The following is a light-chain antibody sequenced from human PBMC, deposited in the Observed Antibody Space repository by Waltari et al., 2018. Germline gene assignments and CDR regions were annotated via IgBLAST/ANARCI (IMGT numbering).Light chain of an antibody. CDR2: KAS. CDR1: QSISSW. Sequence: DIQRTQSPSTLSASVGDRVTITCRASQSISSWLSWYQQKPWKAPKVLIYKASSLESGVPSRFSGIGSGTEFTITISSLQPDDFATYYCQQYNSYPYTFGQGTKLAIK. V-gene: IGKV1-5*03. J-gene: IGKJ2*01. CDR3: QQYNSYPYT.